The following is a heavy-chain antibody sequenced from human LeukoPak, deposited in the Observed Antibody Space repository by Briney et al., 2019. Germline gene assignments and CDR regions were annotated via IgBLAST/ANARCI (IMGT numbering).Heavy chain of an antibody. Sequence: PGGSLRLSCAASGFTFSSYSMNWVRQAPGKGLEWIGSIYYSGSTYYNPSLKSRVTISVDTSKNQFSLKLSSVTAADTAVYYCARELGTGIRYSYGPDYWGQGTLVTVSS. CDR3: ARELGTGIRYSYGPDY. D-gene: IGHD5-18*01. CDR1: GFTFSSYSMN. V-gene: IGHV4-59*05. CDR2: IYYSGST. J-gene: IGHJ4*02.